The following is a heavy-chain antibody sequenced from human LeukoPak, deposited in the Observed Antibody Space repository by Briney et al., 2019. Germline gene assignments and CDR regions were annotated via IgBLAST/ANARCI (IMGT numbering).Heavy chain of an antibody. J-gene: IGHJ6*02. Sequence: GGSLRLSCAASGFTFSSYSMNWVRQAPGKGLEWVSSISSSGSTIYYADSVKGRFTISRDNAKNSLYLQMNSLRAEDTAVYYCARDLTYYDFWSGPRMDVWGQGTTVTVSS. CDR1: GFTFSSYS. D-gene: IGHD3-3*01. V-gene: IGHV3-21*04. CDR2: ISSSGSTI. CDR3: ARDLTYYDFWSGPRMDV.